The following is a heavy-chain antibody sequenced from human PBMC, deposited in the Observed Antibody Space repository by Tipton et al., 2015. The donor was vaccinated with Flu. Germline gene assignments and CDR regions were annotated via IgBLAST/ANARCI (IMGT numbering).Heavy chain of an antibody. Sequence: TLSLTCTVSGGSISSYYWSWIRQPPGKGLEWIGYIYYSGSTNYNPSLKSRVTISVDTSKNQFSLKLSSVTAADTAVYYCARDSPYADTAMAPWGQGTLVTVS. D-gene: IGHD5-18*01. V-gene: IGHV4-59*01. CDR3: ARDSPYADTAMAP. CDR2: IYYSGST. J-gene: IGHJ5*02. CDR1: GGSISSYY.